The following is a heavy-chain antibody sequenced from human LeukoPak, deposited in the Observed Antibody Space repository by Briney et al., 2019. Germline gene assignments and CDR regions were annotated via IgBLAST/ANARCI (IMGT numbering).Heavy chain of an antibody. D-gene: IGHD6-6*01. V-gene: IGHV3-53*01. J-gene: IGHJ3*02. Sequence: GGSLRLSCAASGFTVSSNYMSWVPQAPGKGLEWVSVIYSGGSTYYADSVKGRFTISRDNSKNTLYLQMNSLRAEDTAVYYCASGPKSIAARSGAFDIWGQGTMVTVSS. CDR2: IYSGGST. CDR1: GFTVSSNY. CDR3: ASGPKSIAARSGAFDI.